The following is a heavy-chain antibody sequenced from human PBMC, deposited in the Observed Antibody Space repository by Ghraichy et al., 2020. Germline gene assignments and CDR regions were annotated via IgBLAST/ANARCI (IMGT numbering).Heavy chain of an antibody. V-gene: IGHV4-59*01. CDR1: GGSISSYY. D-gene: IGHD3-22*01. CDR2: IYYSGST. Sequence: SETLSLTCTVSGGSISSYYWSWIRQPPGKGLEWIGYIYYSGSTNYNPSLKSRVTISVDTSKNQFSLKLSSVTAADTAVYYCAREGGGGYYYGEGNYFDYWGQGTLVTVSS. J-gene: IGHJ4*02. CDR3: AREGGGGYYYGEGNYFDY.